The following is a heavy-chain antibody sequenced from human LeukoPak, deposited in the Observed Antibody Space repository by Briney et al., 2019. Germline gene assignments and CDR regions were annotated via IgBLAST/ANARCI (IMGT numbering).Heavy chain of an antibody. J-gene: IGHJ6*02. D-gene: IGHD1-26*01. V-gene: IGHV3-30*03. CDR3: ARDPVGAIGYGMDV. CDR2: ISYDGSEK. CDR1: GFTFSAYD. Sequence: PGRSLRLSCAASGFTFSAYDFHWVRQAPGQGLEWVAVISYDGSEKYYADSVKGRFTVSRDNSRNTLSLQMNSLGAEDTAVYYCARDPVGAIGYGMDVWGQGTTVTVSS.